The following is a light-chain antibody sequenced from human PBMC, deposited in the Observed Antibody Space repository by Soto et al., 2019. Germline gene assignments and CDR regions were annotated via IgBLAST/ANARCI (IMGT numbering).Light chain of an antibody. J-gene: IGKJ1*01. CDR1: QSVSSSD. Sequence: DIVLTQSPGTLSLSPGERATLSCRASQSVSSSDLAWYQQKPGQAPRLLIYGASSRATCIPDRFSGSGSGIDFTLTISRLEPEDFAVYYCQRYGISRTFGQGTKVEI. CDR3: QRYGISRT. V-gene: IGKV3-20*01. CDR2: GAS.